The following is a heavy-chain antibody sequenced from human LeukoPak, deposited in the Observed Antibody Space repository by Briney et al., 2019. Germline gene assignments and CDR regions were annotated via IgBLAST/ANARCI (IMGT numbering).Heavy chain of an antibody. CDR3: ARGVEPLAANTLAY. CDR1: GFTVITND. D-gene: IGHD1-14*01. CDR2: LYCDGNT. J-gene: IGHJ4*02. V-gene: IGHV3-53*01. Sequence: QPGGSLRLFCAASGFTVITNDMTWARQAPGKGREWVSVLYCDGNTKYADSVQGRFTISRDNSKNTLYLEMNSLSPDDTAVYYCARGVEPLAANTLAYWGQGTLVTVSS.